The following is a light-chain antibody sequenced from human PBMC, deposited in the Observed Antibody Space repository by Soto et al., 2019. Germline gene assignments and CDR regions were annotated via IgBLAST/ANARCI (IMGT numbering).Light chain of an antibody. CDR3: QQYGSSPQT. CDR1: QSVSSN. Sequence: EIVLTQSPATLCVSPGERATLSCRASQSVSSNLAWYQQKPGQAPRLLIYGASSRATGIPDRFSGSGSGTDFTLTISRLEPEDFAVYYCQQYGSSPQTFGQGTKVDI. V-gene: IGKV3-20*01. CDR2: GAS. J-gene: IGKJ1*01.